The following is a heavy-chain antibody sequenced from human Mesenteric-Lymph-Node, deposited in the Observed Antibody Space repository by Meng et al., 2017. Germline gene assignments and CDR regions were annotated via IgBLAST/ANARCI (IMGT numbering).Heavy chain of an antibody. J-gene: IGHJ4*02. CDR2: IWYDESNR. D-gene: IGHD5-24*01. Sequence: QGQLVESGGGVVQPGRSLRRSCAASGFTFSRYGFHWVRQAPGRGLEWVATIWYDESNRYYADSVKGRFTISRDNSKNTLYLQMNNLGAEDTALYYCARDGHAYNYDYWGQGTLVTVSS. CDR1: GFTFSRYG. V-gene: IGHV3-33*01. CDR3: ARDGHAYNYDY.